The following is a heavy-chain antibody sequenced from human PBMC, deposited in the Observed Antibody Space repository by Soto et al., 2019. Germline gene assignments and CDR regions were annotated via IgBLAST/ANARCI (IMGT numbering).Heavy chain of an antibody. CDR2: IRNKGNSYTT. D-gene: IGHD6-13*01. V-gene: IGHV3-72*01. CDR1: GSTFSDHY. J-gene: IGHJ6*02. Sequence: GGSLRLSCAASGSTFSDHYMDWVRQAPGKGLEWVARIRNKGNSYTTQYAASVKGRFTISRDDSQSSLYLQMNTLKTEDTAVYYCARVRGYSNSWYFGLDVWGQGTTVTVSS. CDR3: ARVRGYSNSWYFGLDV.